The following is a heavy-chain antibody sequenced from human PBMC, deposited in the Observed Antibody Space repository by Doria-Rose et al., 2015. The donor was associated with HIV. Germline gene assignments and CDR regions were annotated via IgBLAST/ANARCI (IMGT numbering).Heavy chain of an antibody. J-gene: IGHJ6*03. V-gene: IGHV4-39*07. D-gene: IGHD1-1*01. CDR2: MYYSGST. CDR3: ARGTDDYYYYYMDV. Sequence: QVQLQESGPGLVKPSETLSLTCTISDGSITSSSYYWGWIRQPPGKGLEWIGSMYYSGSTYYNPSLKSRVTISVDTSKNQFSLKLSSVTAADTAVYYCARGTDDYYYYYMDVWGKGITVTVSS. CDR1: DGSITSSSYY.